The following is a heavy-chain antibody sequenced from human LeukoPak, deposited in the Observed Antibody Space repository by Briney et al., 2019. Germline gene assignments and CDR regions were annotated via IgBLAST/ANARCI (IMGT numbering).Heavy chain of an antibody. Sequence: GGSLRLSCAASGFTVSSNYMSWVRQAPGKGLEWVSVIYSGGSTYYADSVKGRFTISRDNSKNTLYLKMKSLRAEDTAVYYCARDLAYGSGSYWGQGTLVTVSS. V-gene: IGHV3-53*01. CDR3: ARDLAYGSGSY. D-gene: IGHD3-10*01. CDR2: IYSGGST. J-gene: IGHJ4*02. CDR1: GFTVSSNY.